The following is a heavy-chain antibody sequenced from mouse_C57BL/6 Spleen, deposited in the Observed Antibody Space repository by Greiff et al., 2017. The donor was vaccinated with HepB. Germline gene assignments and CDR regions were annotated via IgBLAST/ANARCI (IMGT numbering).Heavy chain of an antibody. D-gene: IGHD1-1*01. Sequence: VQLQQSGPELVKPGASVKMSCKASGYTFTDYNMHWVKQSHGKSLEWIGYINPNNGGTSYNQKFKGKATLTVNKSSSTAYMELRSLTSEDSAVYYCARPFMTTVVAHFDYWGQGTTLTVSS. CDR1: GYTFTDYN. CDR3: ARPFMTTVVAHFDY. CDR2: INPNNGGT. V-gene: IGHV1-22*01. J-gene: IGHJ2*01.